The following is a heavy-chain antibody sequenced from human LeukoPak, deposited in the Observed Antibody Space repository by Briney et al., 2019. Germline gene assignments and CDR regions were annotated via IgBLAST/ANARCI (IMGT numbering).Heavy chain of an antibody. V-gene: IGHV3-53*05. CDR3: AKDRVKVTTHYYYYMDV. J-gene: IGHJ6*03. CDR2: IYSGGST. Sequence: GGSLRLSCAASGFTVSTNYMSWVRQAPGKGLEWVSVIYSGGSTYYADSVKGRFTISRDNSKNTLYLQMNSLRAEDTAVYYCAKDRVKVTTHYYYYMDVWGKGTTVTISS. D-gene: IGHD4-17*01. CDR1: GFTVSTNY.